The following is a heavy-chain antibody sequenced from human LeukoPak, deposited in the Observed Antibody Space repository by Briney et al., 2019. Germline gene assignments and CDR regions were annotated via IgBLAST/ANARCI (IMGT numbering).Heavy chain of an antibody. J-gene: IGHJ5*02. D-gene: IGHD3-10*01. Sequence: GGSLRLSCAASRFSFSNHGMHWVRQAPGKRLEWVAVIWDDGNNKRYANSLNGRFTISRDNSENTLYLQMNGLTAEDTAMYYCARDSYQDYYGRFDPWGQGTLVLVSS. V-gene: IGHV3-33*01. CDR3: ARDSYQDYYGRFDP. CDR1: RFSFSNHG. CDR2: IWDDGNNK.